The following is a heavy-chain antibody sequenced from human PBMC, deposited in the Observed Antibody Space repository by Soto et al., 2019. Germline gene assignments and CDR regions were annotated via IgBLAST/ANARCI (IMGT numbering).Heavy chain of an antibody. V-gene: IGHV4-31*03. J-gene: IGHJ4*02. CDR1: GGSISSGGYY. CDR3: ARDFLAARYFDS. CDR2: IYYSGST. Sequence: QVQLQESGPGLVKPSQTLSLTCTVSGGSISSGGYYWSWIRQHPGKGLEWIGYIYYSGSTYYNPSLKSRVTISVATSKNQFSLKLSSVTAADTAVYYCARDFLAARYFDSGGQGTLVTVSS. D-gene: IGHD3-3*01.